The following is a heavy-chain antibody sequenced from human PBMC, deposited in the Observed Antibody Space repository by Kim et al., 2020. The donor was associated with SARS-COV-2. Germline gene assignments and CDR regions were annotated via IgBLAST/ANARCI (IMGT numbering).Heavy chain of an antibody. D-gene: IGHD1-7*01. CDR1: GYTFANYA. V-gene: IGHV1-3*01. J-gene: IGHJ4*02. CDR2: IIAGNGNT. CDR3: ARRITGTTGALDY. Sequence: ASVKVSCRTSGYTFANYAIHWVRQAPGQRLEWMGWIIAGNGNTKYSQKFQGRVTITSDTSTTTANMQLSSLHSEDTAVYYCARRITGTTGALDYWGQGTLLTVSS.